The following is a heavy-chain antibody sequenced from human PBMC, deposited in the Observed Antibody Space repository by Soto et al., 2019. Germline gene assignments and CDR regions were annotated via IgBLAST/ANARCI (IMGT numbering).Heavy chain of an antibody. Sequence: GSLRLSCAASGFTFSSYWMSWVRQAPGKGLEWVANIKQDGSEKYYVDSVKGRFTISRDNAKNSLYLQMNSLRAEDTAVYYCARSMRIAARPGAFDIWGQGTMVTVSS. CDR3: ARSMRIAARPGAFDI. V-gene: IGHV3-7*03. J-gene: IGHJ3*02. CDR1: GFTFSSYW. CDR2: IKQDGSEK. D-gene: IGHD6-6*01.